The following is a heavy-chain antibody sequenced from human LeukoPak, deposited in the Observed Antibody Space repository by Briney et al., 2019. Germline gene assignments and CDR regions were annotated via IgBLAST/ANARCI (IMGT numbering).Heavy chain of an antibody. Sequence: PSETLSLTCRVSGDPISSSSYYWGWIRRPPGKGQEWIASIYYSGTTHYNPALKSRVTMSVDTSKNQFSLKLSAVTAADTAVYYCARQFHGSGYVDDLWGQGTLVTVSS. D-gene: IGHD5-12*01. CDR2: IYYSGTT. CDR1: GDPISSSSYY. CDR3: ARQFHGSGYVDDL. V-gene: IGHV4-39*01. J-gene: IGHJ5*02.